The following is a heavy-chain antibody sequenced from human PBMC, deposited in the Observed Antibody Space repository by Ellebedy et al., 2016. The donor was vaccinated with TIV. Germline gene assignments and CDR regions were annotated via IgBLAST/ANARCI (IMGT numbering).Heavy chain of an antibody. CDR2: ISNVGSNT. D-gene: IGHD3-22*01. Sequence: GESLKISCASSGFTFSIFAMYWVRQAPGKGLEWVAAISNVGSNTFHADSVKGRFTISRDNSRNTLYLQMNSLRAEDTAVYFCVKGLDYFDKTDYSYFRNWGQGTPVTVSS. J-gene: IGHJ4*02. V-gene: IGHV3-30*04. CDR3: VKGLDYFDKTDYSYFRN. CDR1: GFTFSIFA.